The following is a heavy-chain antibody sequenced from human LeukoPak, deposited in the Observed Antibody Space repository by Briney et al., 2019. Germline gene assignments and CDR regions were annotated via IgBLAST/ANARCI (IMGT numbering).Heavy chain of an antibody. D-gene: IGHD2-15*01. CDR3: GRGHRFCSRGNCNAPVDY. CDR1: GFTFTNNA. CDR2: IGGGDVEI. V-gene: IGHV3-23*01. J-gene: IGHJ4*02. Sequence: GGSLRLSCAMSGFTFTNNAMTWVRQAPGKGLEWVSTIGGGDVEIHYADSVKGRFTISRDNSKNTLYLQMNSLRAEDTAVYYCGRGHRFCSRGNCNAPVDYWGQGTLVTVSS.